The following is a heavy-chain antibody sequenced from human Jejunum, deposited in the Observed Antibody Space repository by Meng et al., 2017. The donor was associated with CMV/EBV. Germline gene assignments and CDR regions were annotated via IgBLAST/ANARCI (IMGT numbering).Heavy chain of an antibody. V-gene: IGHV3-53*01. J-gene: IGHJ4*02. CDR1: GLPASISH. CDR2: ICTGDTT. D-gene: IGHD3-3*01. CDR3: AVGYDSRKVAY. Sequence: SCVVSGLPASISHMNWVRQAPGKGLEWVSVICTGDTTHYADFVKGRFTISRDDSKNILYLQMNSLRAEDTALYYCAVGYDSRKVAYWGQGTLVTVSS.